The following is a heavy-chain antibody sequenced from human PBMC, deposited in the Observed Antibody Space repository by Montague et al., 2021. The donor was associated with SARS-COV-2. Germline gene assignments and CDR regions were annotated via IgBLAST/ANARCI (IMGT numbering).Heavy chain of an antibody. CDR2: IYWDXDK. V-gene: IGHV2-70*11. J-gene: IGHJ4*02. Sequence: PALVKPTQTLTLTCTFSGFSLSTNGMCVGWIRQPPGKALEWLARIYWDXDKYYSTSLKSRLTISKDNSKNQVVLTMTNMDPVDTATYYCVQVRPGGSLSGDMYYFDYWGQGTLVTVSS. CDR1: GFSLSTNGMC. CDR3: VQVRPGGSLSGDMYYFDY. D-gene: IGHD5-12*01.